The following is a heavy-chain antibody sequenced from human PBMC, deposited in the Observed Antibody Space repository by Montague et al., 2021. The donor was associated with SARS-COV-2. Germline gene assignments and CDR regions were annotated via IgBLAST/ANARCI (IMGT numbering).Heavy chain of an antibody. CDR2: IYYTGST. V-gene: IGHV4-39*01. D-gene: IGHD3-22*01. CDR3: ARHGYYDSSGYYFDAFDI. Sequence: SQTLSLTCTVSGGSISSSSYYWGWIRQPPGKGLEWIGSIYYTGSTYYNPSLKSRVTISVDTSKNQFSLKLSSVTAADTAVYYCARHGYYDSSGYYFDAFDIWGQGTMVTVSS. CDR1: GGSISSSSYY. J-gene: IGHJ3*02.